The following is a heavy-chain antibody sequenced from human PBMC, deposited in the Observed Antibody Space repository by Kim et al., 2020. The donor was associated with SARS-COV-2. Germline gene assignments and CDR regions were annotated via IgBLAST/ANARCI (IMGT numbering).Heavy chain of an antibody. D-gene: IGHD1-26*01. CDR1: GGSISSSSYY. J-gene: IGHJ4*02. Sequence: SETLSLTCTVSGGSISSSSYYWGWIRQPPGKGLEWIGSIYYSGSTYYNPSLKSRVTISVDTSKNQFSLKLSSVTAADTAVYYCASRPLNLRSVGATHRGFDYWGQGTLVTVSS. CDR2: IYYSGST. V-gene: IGHV4-39*01. CDR3: ASRPLNLRSVGATHRGFDY.